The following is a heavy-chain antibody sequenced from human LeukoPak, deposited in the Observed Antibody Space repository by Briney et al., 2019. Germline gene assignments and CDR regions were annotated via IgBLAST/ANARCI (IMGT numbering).Heavy chain of an antibody. CDR2: IYTSGST. V-gene: IGHV4-4*07. J-gene: IGHJ4*02. Sequence: SETLSLTCTVPGGSISSYYWSWIRQPAGKGLEWIGRIYTSGSTNYNPSLKSRVTISVDTSKNQFSLKLSSVTAADTAVYYCARGEGPRYCSSTSCYSVTPRLRFDYWGQGTLVTVSS. CDR3: ARGEGPRYCSSTSCYSVTPRLRFDY. D-gene: IGHD2-2*01. CDR1: GGSISSYY.